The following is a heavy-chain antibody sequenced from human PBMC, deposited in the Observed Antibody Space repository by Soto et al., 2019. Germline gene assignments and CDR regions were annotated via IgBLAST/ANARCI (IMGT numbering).Heavy chain of an antibody. Sequence: PSETLSLTCTVLGRSISSYYWSWIRQPPGKGLGWIGYIYYSGSTNYNPTLESRGTISVDTSKTHFSLKLSCVSAADTAVYYCARVRGGSLYYFDYWGQGTLVTVSS. CDR1: GRSISSYY. V-gene: IGHV4-59*01. CDR3: ARVRGGSLYYFDY. D-gene: IGHD3-10*01. J-gene: IGHJ4*02. CDR2: IYYSGST.